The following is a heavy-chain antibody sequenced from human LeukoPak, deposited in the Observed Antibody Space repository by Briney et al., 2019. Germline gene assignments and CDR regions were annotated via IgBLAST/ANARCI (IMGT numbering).Heavy chain of an antibody. J-gene: IGHJ5*02. CDR1: GYIFTNYW. D-gene: IGHD2-2*01. CDR2: INPVNSDT. V-gene: IGHV5-51*01. Sequence: GESLKISCKGSGYIFTNYWIAWVRQMPGKGLEWMGIINPVNSDTRYSPSFQGQVTMSVDKSIETAYLQWSSLVASDTAIYYCARHDLPLSCTSSSCPYGSWFDPWGRGTQVTVSP. CDR3: ARHDLPLSCTSSSCPYGSWFDP.